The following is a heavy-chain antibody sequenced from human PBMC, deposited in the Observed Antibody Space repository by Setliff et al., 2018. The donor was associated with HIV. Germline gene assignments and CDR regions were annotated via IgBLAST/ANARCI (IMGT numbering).Heavy chain of an antibody. CDR3: ARDRLCSSTSCYSGGDYMDV. D-gene: IGHD2-2*02. V-gene: IGHV4-59*11. CDR1: GGSISSHY. Sequence: SEALSLTCTVSGGSISSHYWSWIRQPPGKGLEWIGNIYYSGSTNYNPSLKSRVTISVDTSKNQFSLKLSSVTAADTAVYYCARDRLCSSTSCYSGGDYMDVWGKGTTVTVSS. CDR2: IYYSGST. J-gene: IGHJ6*03.